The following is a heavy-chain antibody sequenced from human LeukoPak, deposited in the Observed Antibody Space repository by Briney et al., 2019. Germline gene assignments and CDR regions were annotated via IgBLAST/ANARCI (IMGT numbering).Heavy chain of an antibody. CDR1: GFTFSSYA. CDR2: ISYDGSNK. D-gene: IGHD3-3*01. J-gene: IGHJ3*01. Sequence: GGSLRLSCAASGFTFSSYAMHWVRQAPGKGLEWVAVISYDGSNKYYADSVKGRFTISRDNAKNSLYLQVNSLRAEDTAVYYCARGSRFGVVGRDAFWGQGTVVTVSS. CDR3: ARGSRFGVVGRDAF. V-gene: IGHV3-30*04.